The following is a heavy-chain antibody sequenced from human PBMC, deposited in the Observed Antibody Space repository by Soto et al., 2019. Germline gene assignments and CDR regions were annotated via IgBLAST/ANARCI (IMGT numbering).Heavy chain of an antibody. J-gene: IGHJ4*02. CDR1: GGSFGSSSYY. V-gene: IGHV4-39*01. CDR3: ARLKTQLRFLEWLPPFDY. Sequence: SETLSLTCSVSGGSFGSSSYYWGWIRQPPGKGLEWIGSIYNSGSTYYNPSLKSRVTISVDTSKKQLYLKLSSVTAADTAVYYCARLKTQLRFLEWLPPFDYWGQGTLVTVSS. D-gene: IGHD3-3*01. CDR2: IYNSGST.